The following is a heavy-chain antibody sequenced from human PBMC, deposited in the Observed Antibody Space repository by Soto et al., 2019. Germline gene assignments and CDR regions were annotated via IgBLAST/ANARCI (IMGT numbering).Heavy chain of an antibody. CDR1: GGTFSSYA. Sequence: QVQLVQSGAEVKKPGSSVKVSCKASGGTFSSYAISWVRQAPGQGLEWMGGIIPIFGTADYAQKFQGRVTITAVDSTSTAYMELRSLRCEDTAVYYGAVTMTNYYYYAMDVWGQGTTATVSS. J-gene: IGHJ6*02. CDR3: AVTMTNYYYYAMDV. CDR2: IIPIFGTA. V-gene: IGHV1-69*12. D-gene: IGHD3-22*01.